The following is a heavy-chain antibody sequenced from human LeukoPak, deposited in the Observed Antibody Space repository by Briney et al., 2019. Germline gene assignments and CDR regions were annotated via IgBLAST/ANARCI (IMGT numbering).Heavy chain of an antibody. V-gene: IGHV3-11*01. Sequence: GGSLRLSCATSGFIFSGYYMSWIRQAPGKGLEWVSYISGSGNDISYADSVKGRFTISRDNAKGSLYLQMNSLRAADTAVYYCGTHAGRTGSDDWGQGTLVAVSS. CDR3: GTHAGRTGSDD. CDR1: GFIFSGYY. J-gene: IGHJ4*02. D-gene: IGHD3/OR15-3a*01. CDR2: ISGSGNDI.